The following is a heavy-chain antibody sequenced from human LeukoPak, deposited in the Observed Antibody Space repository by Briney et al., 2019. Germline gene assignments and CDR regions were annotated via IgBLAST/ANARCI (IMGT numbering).Heavy chain of an antibody. CDR1: GYTFTGYY. J-gene: IGHJ5*02. D-gene: IGHD6-13*01. CDR3: ARDGYSSSQNWFDP. V-gene: IGHV1-69*13. Sequence: SVKVSCKASGYTFTGYYMHWVRQALGQGLEWMGGISPIFDTANYAQKFQGRVTITADEPTSTAYLELSSLRSDDTAVYYCARDGYSSSQNWFDPWGQGTLVTVSS. CDR2: ISPIFDTA.